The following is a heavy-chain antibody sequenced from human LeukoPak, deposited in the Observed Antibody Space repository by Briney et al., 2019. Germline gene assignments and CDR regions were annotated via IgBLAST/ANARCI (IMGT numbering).Heavy chain of an antibody. CDR2: IKSDGRT. J-gene: IGHJ1*01. V-gene: IGHV3-74*01. CDR1: GFTFSNYW. D-gene: IGHD3-22*01. CDR3: ARAPSEIGGYYPEYFRH. Sequence: GGSLRLSCAAAGFTFSNYWMHWVRRAPGKGLVWVSRIKSDGRTNYADSVKGRFTISRDNAKNTVSLQMNSLRAEDTGVYYCARAPSEIGGYYPEYFRHWGQGTLVTVSS.